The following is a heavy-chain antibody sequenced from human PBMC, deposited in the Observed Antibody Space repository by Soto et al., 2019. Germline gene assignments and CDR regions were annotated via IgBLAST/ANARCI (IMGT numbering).Heavy chain of an antibody. CDR2: INPNSGAA. CDR3: AREDGKYVRRGFDS. J-gene: IGHJ4*02. D-gene: IGHD3-10*01. Sequence: QVHLVQSGAEVRKPGASVKVSCKASGYTFTDHYMSWVRQAPGQGLEWMGWINPNSGAAKFAEKFQGRVTMTRDTSSITAYMELSSLRSDDTAVYYCAREDGKYVRRGFDSWGQGTLVTVSS. V-gene: IGHV1-2*02. CDR1: GYTFTDHY.